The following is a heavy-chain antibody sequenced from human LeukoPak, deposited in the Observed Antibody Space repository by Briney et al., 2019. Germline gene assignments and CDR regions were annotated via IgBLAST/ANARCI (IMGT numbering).Heavy chain of an antibody. CDR2: INPNSGGT. J-gene: IGHJ4*02. CDR1: GYTFTGYY. D-gene: IGHD6-13*01. Sequence: GASVKVSCKASGYTFTGYYMHWVRQAPGQGREWMGWINPNSGGTNYAQKFQGRVTMTRDTSISTAYMELSRLRSDDTAVYYCARGPTSSSWSLYYFDYWGQGTLVAVSS. V-gene: IGHV1-2*02. CDR3: ARGPTSSSWSLYYFDY.